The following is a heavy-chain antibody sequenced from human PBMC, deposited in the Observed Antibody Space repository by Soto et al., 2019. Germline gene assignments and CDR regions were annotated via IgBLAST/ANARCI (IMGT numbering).Heavy chain of an antibody. Sequence: GGSLRLSCAASGFTFSSHSMNWVRQAPGKGLEWVSSISSSSSYIYYADSVKGRFTISRDNAKNLVYLQMNSLRAEDTAVYYCAGGGWITMVRGVIRDYWGQGTLVTVSS. CDR2: ISSSSSYI. J-gene: IGHJ4*02. D-gene: IGHD3-10*01. CDR3: AGGGWITMVRGVIRDY. V-gene: IGHV3-21*01. CDR1: GFTFSSHS.